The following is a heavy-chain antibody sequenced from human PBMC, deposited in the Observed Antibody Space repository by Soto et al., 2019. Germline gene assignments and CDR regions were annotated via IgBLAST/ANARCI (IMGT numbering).Heavy chain of an antibody. D-gene: IGHD2-2*01. CDR1: GASIGSGDDY. V-gene: IGHV4-30-4*08. CDR3: AKYQPPEFDP. J-gene: IGHJ5*02. CDR2: ISDSGST. Sequence: SETLSLTCSVSGASIGSGDDYWTWIRQSPGKGLEWIGYISDSGSTFYNPSLRSRLTIALDTSKNHFSLKLNSVTAADTAVYYCAKYQPPEFDPWGPEILVTVSS.